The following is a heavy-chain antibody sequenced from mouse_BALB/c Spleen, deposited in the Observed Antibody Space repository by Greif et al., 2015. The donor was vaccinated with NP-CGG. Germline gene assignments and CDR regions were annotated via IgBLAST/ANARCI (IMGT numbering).Heavy chain of an antibody. D-gene: IGHD2-2*01. Sequence: VQLQQSGPELVKPGASVKIPCKASGYTFTDYNMDWVKQSHGKSLEWIGDINPNNGGTIYNQKFKGKATLTVDKSSSTAYMELRSLTSEDTAVYYCARWVIWLRRDAWYFDVWGAGTTVTVSS. CDR2: INPNNGGT. J-gene: IGHJ1*01. CDR1: GYTFTDYN. CDR3: ARWVIWLRRDAWYFDV. V-gene: IGHV1-18*01.